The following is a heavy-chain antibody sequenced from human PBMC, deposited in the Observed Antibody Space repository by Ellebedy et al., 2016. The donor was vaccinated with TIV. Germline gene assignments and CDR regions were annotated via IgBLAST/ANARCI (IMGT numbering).Heavy chain of an antibody. D-gene: IGHD4-17*01. J-gene: IGHJ6*02. V-gene: IGHV3-7*03. CDR2: IKQDGSEK. Sequence: GESLKISXAASGFTFSSYWMSWVRQAPGKGLEWVANIKQDGSEKYYVDSVKGRFTISRDNAKNSLYLQMNSLRAEDTAVYYCARDGGETTVTTYYYYGMDVWGQGTTVTVSS. CDR1: GFTFSSYW. CDR3: ARDGGETTVTTYYYYGMDV.